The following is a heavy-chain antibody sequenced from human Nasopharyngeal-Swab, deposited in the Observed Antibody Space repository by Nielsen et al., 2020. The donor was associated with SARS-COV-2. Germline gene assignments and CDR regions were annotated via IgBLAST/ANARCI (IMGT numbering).Heavy chain of an antibody. J-gene: IGHJ6*03. D-gene: IGHD2-2*02. CDR3: ARDRSYCSSTSCYTSGENYYYMDV. CDR2: NRRSSSYI. CDR1: GFPFRRYS. Sequence: GESLKISCAASGFPFRRYSMNRDRQAPGKGLEGDSSNRRSSSYIYYADTVKGRFTISRDKAKNSLYLQMNSLRAEDTAVYYWARDRSYCSSTSCYTSGENYYYMDVWGKGTTVTVSS. V-gene: IGHV3-21*01.